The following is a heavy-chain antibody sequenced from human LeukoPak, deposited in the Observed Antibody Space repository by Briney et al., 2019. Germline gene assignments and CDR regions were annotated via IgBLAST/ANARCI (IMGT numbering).Heavy chain of an antibody. V-gene: IGHV1-2*02. CDR2: INPNSGGT. CDR3: ARAPSFRDRRGCGGYGGFGIDY. Sequence: ASVKVSCKASGYTFTGYYMHWVRQAPGQGLEWMGWINPNSGGTNYAQKFQGRVTMTRDTSISTAYMELSRLRSDDTAVYYCARAPSFRDRRGCGGYGGFGIDYWGQGTLVTVSS. J-gene: IGHJ4*02. D-gene: IGHD5-12*01. CDR1: GYTFTGYY.